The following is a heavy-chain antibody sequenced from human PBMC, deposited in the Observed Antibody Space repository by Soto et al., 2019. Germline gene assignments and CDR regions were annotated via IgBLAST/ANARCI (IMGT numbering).Heavy chain of an antibody. V-gene: IGHV4-59*02. CDR3: ARDPGYCTNGVCPIFDF. Sequence: PSETLSLTCTVSGDSVTNYFWSWLRQPPGKGLAWLGHIYHGGRTNYSPSLRSRVTMSLDSSKNQFSLNLSSVTAADTAVYFCARDPGYCTNGVCPIFDFWGQGLLVTVSS. J-gene: IGHJ4*02. CDR2: IYHGGRT. CDR1: GDSVTNYF. D-gene: IGHD2-8*01.